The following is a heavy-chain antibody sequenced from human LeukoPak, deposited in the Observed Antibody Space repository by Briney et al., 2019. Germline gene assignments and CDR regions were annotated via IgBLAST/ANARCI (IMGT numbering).Heavy chain of an antibody. CDR2: IYHSGST. V-gene: IGHV4-59*01. Sequence: SETLSLTCTVSGGSISSYYWSWIRQPPGKGLEWIGYIYHSGSTNYNPSLKSRVTISVDTSKNQFSLKLSSVTAADTAVYYCARVSITFGGVIVDYWGQGTLVTVSS. D-gene: IGHD3-16*02. CDR1: GGSISSYY. CDR3: ARVSITFGGVIVDY. J-gene: IGHJ4*02.